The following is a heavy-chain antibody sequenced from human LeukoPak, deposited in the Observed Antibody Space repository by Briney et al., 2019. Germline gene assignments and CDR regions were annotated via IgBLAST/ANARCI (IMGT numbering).Heavy chain of an antibody. J-gene: IGHJ4*02. CDR1: GFTFSRYW. Sequence: GGPLRLSYAASGFTFSRYWMTWVRQAPGKGLQWVADIKPDGSAGYYVDSVKGRFTISRDNAKSSLYLQMNSLRAEDTAVYYCARALESGNSDAGYWGQGTLVTVSS. CDR3: ARALESGNSDAGY. CDR2: IKPDGSAG. V-gene: IGHV3-7*04. D-gene: IGHD4-23*01.